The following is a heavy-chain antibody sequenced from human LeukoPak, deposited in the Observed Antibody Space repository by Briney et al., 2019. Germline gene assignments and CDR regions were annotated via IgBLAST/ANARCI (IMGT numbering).Heavy chain of an antibody. CDR2: IYSGGST. J-gene: IGHJ4*02. V-gene: IGHV3-53*01. CDR3: ARAPIYCSSTSCYASYFDY. CDR1: GFTVSSNY. Sequence: GGSLRLSCAASGFTVSSNYMSWVRQAPGKGLEWVSVIYSGGSTYYADSVKGRFTISRDNSKNTLYLQMNSLRAEDTAVYYCARAPIYCSSTSCYASYFDYWGQGTLVTVSS. D-gene: IGHD2-2*01.